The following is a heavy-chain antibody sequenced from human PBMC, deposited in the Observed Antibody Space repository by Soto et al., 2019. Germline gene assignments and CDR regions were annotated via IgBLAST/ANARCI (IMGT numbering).Heavy chain of an antibody. D-gene: IGHD5-18*01. Sequence: PSETLSLTCTVSGGSISSGGYYWSWIRQHPGKGLEWIGYIYYSGSTYYNPSLKSRVTISVDTSKNQFSLKLSSVTAADTAVYYCARDGRYSYGANYFDYWGQGTLVTVSS. CDR2: IYYSGST. CDR1: GGSISSGGYY. V-gene: IGHV4-31*03. CDR3: ARDGRYSYGANYFDY. J-gene: IGHJ4*02.